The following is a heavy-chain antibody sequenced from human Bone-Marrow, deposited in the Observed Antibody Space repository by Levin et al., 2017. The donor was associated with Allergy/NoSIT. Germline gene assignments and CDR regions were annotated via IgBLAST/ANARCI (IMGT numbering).Heavy chain of an antibody. V-gene: IGHV1-69*02. J-gene: IGHJ4*02. CDR1: GGTLRST. Sequence: ASVKVSCKASGGTLRSTITWVRQAPGHGLEWMGRIIPILGIPNYAQNFQGRVTFTADKSTHTAYMELNSLRSEDTAVYYCARLGYSDGEDYWGQGTLVTVSS. CDR2: IIPILGIP. D-gene: IGHD2-15*01. CDR3: ARLGYSDGEDY.